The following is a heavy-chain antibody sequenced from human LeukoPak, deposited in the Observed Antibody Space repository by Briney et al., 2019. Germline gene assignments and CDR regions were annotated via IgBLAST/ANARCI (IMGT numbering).Heavy chain of an antibody. CDR2: ISSSGTT. CDR1: GGSIFNYY. J-gene: IGHJ5*02. CDR3: ARETHWFDP. V-gene: IGHV4-59*01. Sequence: PSETLSLTCTVSGGSIFNYYWTWIRQPPKKGLEWIGYISSSGTTNYNPSLKSRVTISVDTSKNQFSLRLYSVTAADTAVYYCARETHWFDPWGQGTLVTVSS.